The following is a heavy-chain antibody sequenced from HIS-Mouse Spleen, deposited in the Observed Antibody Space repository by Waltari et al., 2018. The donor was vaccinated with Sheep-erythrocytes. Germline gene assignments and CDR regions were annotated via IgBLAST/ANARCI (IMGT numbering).Heavy chain of an antibody. J-gene: IGHJ2*01. CDR3: AKVRTVNYWYFDL. D-gene: IGHD1-1*01. Sequence: QGQLVESGGGVVQPGRSLRLSCSASGFTFSSYGMPWVRQAPGKGLEWVAVISYDGSNKYYADSVKGRFTISRDNSKNTLYLQMNSLRAEDTAVYYCAKVRTVNYWYFDLWGRGTLVTVSS. CDR2: ISYDGSNK. CDR1: GFTFSSYG. V-gene: IGHV3-30*18.